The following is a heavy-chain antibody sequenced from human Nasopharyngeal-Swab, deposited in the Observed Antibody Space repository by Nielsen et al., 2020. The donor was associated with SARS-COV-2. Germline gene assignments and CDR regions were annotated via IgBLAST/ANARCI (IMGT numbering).Heavy chain of an antibody. CDR2: ISYDGSNK. J-gene: IGHJ4*02. CDR1: GFTFSSYA. V-gene: IGHV3-30*04. CDR3: ARDELGFGEN. Sequence: GESLKISCAASGFTFSSYAMHWVRQAPGKGLEWVAVISYDGSNKYYADSVKGRFTISRDNSKNTLYLQMNSLRAEDTAVYYCARDELGFGENWGQGTLATVSS. D-gene: IGHD3-10*01.